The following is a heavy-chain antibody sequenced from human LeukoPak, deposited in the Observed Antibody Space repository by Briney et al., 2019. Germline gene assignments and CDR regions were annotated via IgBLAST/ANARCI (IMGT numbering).Heavy chain of an antibody. CDR1: GFTVSSDY. CDR2: VYSGGST. CDR3: ARAGYYDSSGFYAPDAFDI. V-gene: IGHV3-53*01. D-gene: IGHD3-22*01. J-gene: IGHJ3*02. Sequence: GGSLRLSCAASGFTVSSDYMTWVRQAPGKGLEWVSFVYSGGSTYYEDSVKGRFTISRDSSKNTLFLQMNSLRVGDTAVYYCARAGYYDSSGFYAPDAFDIWGQGTVVTASS.